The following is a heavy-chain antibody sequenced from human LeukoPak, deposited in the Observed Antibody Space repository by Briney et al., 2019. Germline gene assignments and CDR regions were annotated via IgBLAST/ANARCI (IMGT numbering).Heavy chain of an antibody. CDR2: IWYGGSNK. D-gene: IGHD4-17*01. Sequence: GGSLRLFCAASGFTFSSYGMHWVRQAPGKGLEWVAVIWYGGSNKYYADSVKGRFTISRGNSKNTLYLQMDSLRAEDTAVYYCARGYGDRLDCFDPWGQGTLVTVSS. J-gene: IGHJ5*02. CDR1: GFTFSSYG. V-gene: IGHV3-33*01. CDR3: ARGYGDRLDCFDP.